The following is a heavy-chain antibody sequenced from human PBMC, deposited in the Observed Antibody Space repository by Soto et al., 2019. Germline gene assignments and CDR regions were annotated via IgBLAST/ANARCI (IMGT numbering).Heavy chain of an antibody. J-gene: IGHJ5*02. CDR1: GGSISSYY. D-gene: IGHD6-13*01. CDR2: IYYSGST. CDR3: ARDQGSSSWFWFDP. V-gene: IGHV4-59*01. Sequence: KTSETLSLTCTVSGGSISSYYWSWIRQPPGKGLEWIGYIYYSGSTNYNPSLKSRVTISVDTSKNQFSLKLSSVTAADTAVYYCARDQGSSSWFWFDPWGQGTLVTVSS.